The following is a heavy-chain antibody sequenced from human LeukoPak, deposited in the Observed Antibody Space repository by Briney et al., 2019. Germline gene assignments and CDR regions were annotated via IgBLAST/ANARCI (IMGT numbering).Heavy chain of an antibody. J-gene: IGHJ4*01. CDR2: ISSSSYI. D-gene: IGHD2-2*01. CDR3: ARFTVVPAANFDY. Sequence: GGSLRLSCAASGFTFSRYSMNWVRQAPGKGLEWVSSISSSSYIYYADSVKGRFTISRDNAKNSLYLQVNSLRAEDTAVYYCARFTVVPAANFDYWGQGTLVTVSS. V-gene: IGHV3-21*01. CDR1: GFTFSRYS.